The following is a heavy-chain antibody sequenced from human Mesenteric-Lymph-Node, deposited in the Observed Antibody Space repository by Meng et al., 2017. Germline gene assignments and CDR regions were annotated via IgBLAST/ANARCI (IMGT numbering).Heavy chain of an antibody. CDR2: TYYTSKWSN. Sequence: VQLQQSGPGLVQPSQPLSLTCAISGDRVSSYSADWNWVRQSPSRGLEWLGSTYYTSKWSNDYAVSVKSRITINPDTSKNQFSLQLNFVTPEDTAVYYCAKGYWKSGFDYWGQGSLVTVSS. V-gene: IGHV6-1*01. CDR1: GDRVSSYSAD. CDR3: AKGYWKSGFDY. J-gene: IGHJ4*02. D-gene: IGHD1-1*01.